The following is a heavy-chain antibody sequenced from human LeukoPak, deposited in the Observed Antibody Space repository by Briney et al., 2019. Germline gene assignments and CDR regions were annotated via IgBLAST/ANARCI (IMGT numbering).Heavy chain of an antibody. CDR2: INHSGST. CDR3: ASLGSSGWLFDY. D-gene: IGHD6-19*01. CDR1: GGSFSGYY. V-gene: IGHV4-34*01. J-gene: IGHJ4*02. Sequence: SETLSLTCAVYGGSFSGYYWSWIRQPPGKGLEWIGEINHSGSTNYNPSLKSRVTISVDTSKNQFSLKLSSVTAADTAVYYCASLGSSGWLFDYWGQGTLVTVSS.